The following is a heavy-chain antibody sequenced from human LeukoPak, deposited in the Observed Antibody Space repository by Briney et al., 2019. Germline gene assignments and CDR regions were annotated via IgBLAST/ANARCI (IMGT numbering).Heavy chain of an antibody. CDR2: MNPNSANT. V-gene: IGHV1-8*03. CDR3: AREAYSLYYYYYMDV. D-gene: IGHD2-21*01. J-gene: IGHJ6*03. Sequence: ASVKVSCKASGYTFTSYDINWVRQATGQGLEWMGWMNPNSANTGYAQKFQGRVIITRNTSISTAYMELSSLRSEDTAVYYCAREAYSLYYYYYMDVWGKGTTVTISS. CDR1: GYTFTSYD.